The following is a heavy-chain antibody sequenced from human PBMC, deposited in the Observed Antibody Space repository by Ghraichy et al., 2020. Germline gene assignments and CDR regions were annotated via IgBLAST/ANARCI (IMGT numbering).Heavy chain of an antibody. V-gene: IGHV4-39*07. Sequence: SQTLSLTCTVSGGSISSSSYYWGWIRQPPGKGLEWIGSIYYSGSTYYNPSLKSRVTISVDTSKNQFSLKLSSVTAADTAVYYCARAIAVAGTWVDYWGQGTLVTVSS. CDR3: ARAIAVAGTWVDY. CDR1: GGSISSSSYY. J-gene: IGHJ4*02. CDR2: IYYSGST. D-gene: IGHD6-19*01.